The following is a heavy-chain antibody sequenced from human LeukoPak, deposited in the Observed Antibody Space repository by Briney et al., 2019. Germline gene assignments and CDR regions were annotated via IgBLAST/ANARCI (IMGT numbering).Heavy chain of an antibody. J-gene: IGHJ4*02. CDR1: GFNFRTYA. CDR3: AKHSHSWYIGYFEY. D-gene: IGHD1-1*01. V-gene: IGHV3-23*01. CDR2: ICGDVDNT. Sequence: GGSLRLSCATSGFNFRTYAMSWVRQAPGKGLEWVSVICGDVDNTYYGDSMKGRFTISRDTSKNILYLQMNGLRAEDTGAYYCAKHSHSWYIGYFEYWGQGTLVTVSS.